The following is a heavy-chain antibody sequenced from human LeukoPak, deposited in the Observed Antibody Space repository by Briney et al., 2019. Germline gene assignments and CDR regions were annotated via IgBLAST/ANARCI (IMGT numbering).Heavy chain of an antibody. CDR3: ARHPHCSSGSCYSWFDP. D-gene: IGHD2-2*02. CDR2: IYSSGII. CDR1: GGSISSYY. V-gene: IGHV4-39*01. Sequence: PSETLSLTCTVSGGSISSYYWSWIRQAPGKGLEWIASIYSSGIIYYNPSLKSRVTISVDTSQNQFSLKLSSVTAADTAVYYCARHPHCSSGSCYSWFDPWGQGTLVTVSS. J-gene: IGHJ5*02.